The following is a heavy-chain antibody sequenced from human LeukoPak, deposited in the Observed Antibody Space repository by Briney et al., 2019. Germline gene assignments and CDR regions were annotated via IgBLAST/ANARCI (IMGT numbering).Heavy chain of an antibody. CDR3: ARVAMIVAKPYDY. CDR1: GFTFSSYA. D-gene: IGHD3-22*01. V-gene: IGHV3-23*01. CDR2: INNSGGST. Sequence: GGSLGLSCAASGFTFSSYAMNWVRQAPGKGLAWVSGINNSGGSTYYADSVKGRFTISRDSAKNALYLQMNSLRAEDTAVYYCARVAMIVAKPYDYWGQGTLVTVSS. J-gene: IGHJ4*02.